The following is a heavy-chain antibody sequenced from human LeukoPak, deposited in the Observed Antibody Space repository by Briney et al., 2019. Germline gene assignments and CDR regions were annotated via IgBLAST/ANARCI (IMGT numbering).Heavy chain of an antibody. J-gene: IGHJ4*02. CDR2: IYYSGST. CDR3: ARHSNNIWNYFEY. D-gene: IGHD1-1*01. Sequence: SETLSLTWTVSGXSISSSSYYWGWIRQSPGKGLEWIGSIYYSGSTYFNPSLKSRVTMSVDTSKNHFSLKLTSVTAADTAVYYCARHSNNIWNYFEYWGQGTLVTVSS. V-gene: IGHV4-39*01. CDR1: GXSISSSSYY.